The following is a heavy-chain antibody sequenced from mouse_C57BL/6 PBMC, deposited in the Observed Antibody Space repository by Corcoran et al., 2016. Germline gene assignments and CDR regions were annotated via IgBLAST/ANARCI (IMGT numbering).Heavy chain of an antibody. CDR1: GYTFTDYY. CDR3: ASGGYVYYYAMDY. J-gene: IGHJ4*01. CDR2: INPNNGGT. D-gene: IGHD2-2*01. Sequence: EVQLQQSGPELVKPGASVKISCKASGYTFTDYYMNWVKQSHGKSLEWIGDINPNNGGTSYNQKFKGKATLTVDKSSSTAYMELRSLTSEDSAGYYCASGGYVYYYAMDYWGQGTSVTVSS. V-gene: IGHV1-26*01.